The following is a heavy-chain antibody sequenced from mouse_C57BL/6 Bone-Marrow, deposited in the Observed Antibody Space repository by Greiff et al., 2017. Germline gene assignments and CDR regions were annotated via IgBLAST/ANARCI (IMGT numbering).Heavy chain of an antibody. J-gene: IGHJ3*01. D-gene: IGHD2-2*01. CDR3: ASRLYYGYLFAY. V-gene: IGHV3-6*01. Sequence: EVQLQQSGPGLVKPSQSLSLTCSVTGYSITSGYYWNWIRQFPGNKLEWMGYISYDGSKNYNPSLKNRISITRDTSKNQFFLKLNSVTTEDTATYYCASRLYYGYLFAYWGQGTLVTVSA. CDR2: ISYDGSK. CDR1: GYSITSGYY.